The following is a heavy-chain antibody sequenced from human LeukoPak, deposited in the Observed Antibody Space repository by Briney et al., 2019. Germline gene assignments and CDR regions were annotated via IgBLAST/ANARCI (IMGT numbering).Heavy chain of an antibody. Sequence: SVKVSCKASGGTFSSYAISWERQAPGQGLEWMGGIIPIFGTANYAQKFQGRVTITTDESTSTAYMELSSLRSEDTAVYYCARGATGNSHYYYYYMDVWGKGTTVTVSS. V-gene: IGHV1-69*05. CDR2: IIPIFGTA. CDR1: GGTFSSYA. J-gene: IGHJ6*03. D-gene: IGHD2-15*01. CDR3: ARGATGNSHYYYYYMDV.